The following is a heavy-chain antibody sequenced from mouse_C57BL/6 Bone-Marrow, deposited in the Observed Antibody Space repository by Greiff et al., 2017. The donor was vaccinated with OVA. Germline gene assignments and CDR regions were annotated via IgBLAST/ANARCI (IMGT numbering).Heavy chain of an antibody. V-gene: IGHV3-6*01. Sequence: EVHLVESGPGLVKPSQSLSLTCSVTGYSITSGYYWNWIRQFPGNKLEWMGYISYDGSNNYNPSLKNRISITRDTSKNQFFLKLNSVTTEDTATYYCARGTYGSSSYYYAMDYWGQGTSVTVSS. J-gene: IGHJ4*01. CDR1: GYSITSGYY. D-gene: IGHD1-1*01. CDR2: ISYDGSN. CDR3: ARGTYGSSSYYYAMDY.